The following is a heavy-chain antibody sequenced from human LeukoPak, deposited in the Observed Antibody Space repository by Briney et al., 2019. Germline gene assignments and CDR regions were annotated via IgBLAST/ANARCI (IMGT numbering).Heavy chain of an antibody. CDR3: ARDGGDSSGYCFDY. CDR2: IYHSGST. D-gene: IGHD3-22*01. Sequence: SETLSLTCAVSGGSISSGGYSWSWIRQPPGKGLEWIGYIYHSGSTYYNPSLKSRVTISVDRSKNQFSLKLSSVTAADTAVYYCARDGGDSSGYCFDYWGQGTLVTVSS. J-gene: IGHJ4*02. V-gene: IGHV4-30-2*01. CDR1: GGSISSGGYS.